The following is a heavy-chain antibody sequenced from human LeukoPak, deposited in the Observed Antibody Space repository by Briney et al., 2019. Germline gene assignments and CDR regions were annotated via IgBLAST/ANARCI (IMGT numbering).Heavy chain of an antibody. CDR3: ARNRGSAYYQYYFDY. Sequence: GGSLRLSCAASGFTFSDYYMSWIRQAPGKGLEWVSYISSSSRGSTIYYADSVKGRFTISRDNAKNSLYLQMNSLRAEDTALYHCARNRGSAYYQYYFDYWGQGTLVTVSS. CDR1: GFTFSDYY. CDR2: ISSSSRGSTI. V-gene: IGHV3-11*01. J-gene: IGHJ4*02. D-gene: IGHD3-3*01.